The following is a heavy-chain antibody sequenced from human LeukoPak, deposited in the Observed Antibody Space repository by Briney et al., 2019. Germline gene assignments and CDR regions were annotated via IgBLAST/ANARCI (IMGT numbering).Heavy chain of an antibody. V-gene: IGHV4-59*01. Sequence: SETLSLTCTVSGGSISSYYWSWIRQPPGKGLEWIGYIYYSGSTNYNPSLKSRVTISVDTSKNQFSLKLSSVTAADTAVYCCARAREWELEGWFDPWGQGTLVTVSS. CDR2: IYYSGST. CDR1: GGSISSYY. CDR3: ARAREWELEGWFDP. J-gene: IGHJ5*02. D-gene: IGHD1-26*01.